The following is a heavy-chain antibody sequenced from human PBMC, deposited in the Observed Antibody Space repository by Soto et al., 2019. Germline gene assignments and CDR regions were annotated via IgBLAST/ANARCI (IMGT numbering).Heavy chain of an antibody. CDR1: GGSISSYY. D-gene: IGHD6-13*01. J-gene: IGHJ4*02. Sequence: LSLTCTVSGGSISSYYWSWIRQPPGKGLEWIGYIYYSGSTNYNPSLKSRVTISVDTSKNQFSLKLSSVTAADTAVYYCARVRSSSWYLDYWGQGTLVTVSS. V-gene: IGHV4-59*01. CDR2: IYYSGST. CDR3: ARVRSSSWYLDY.